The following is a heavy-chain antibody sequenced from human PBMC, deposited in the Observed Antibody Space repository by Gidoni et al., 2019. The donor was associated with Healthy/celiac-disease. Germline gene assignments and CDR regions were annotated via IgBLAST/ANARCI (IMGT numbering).Heavy chain of an antibody. CDR1: GGSFSGYY. Sequence: QVHLQQWGAGLFKPSETLSLTCAVYGGSFSGYYWSWIRQPPGKGLEWIGKINHSGSTNYNPSLKSRVTISVETSKNQFSLKLSSVTAADTAVYYCARGSPDPPLHTLHSSSSQCYYYMDVWGKGTTVTVSS. CDR2: INHSGST. V-gene: IGHV4-34*01. J-gene: IGHJ6*03. CDR3: ARGSPDPPLHTLHSSSSQCYYYMDV. D-gene: IGHD6-6*01.